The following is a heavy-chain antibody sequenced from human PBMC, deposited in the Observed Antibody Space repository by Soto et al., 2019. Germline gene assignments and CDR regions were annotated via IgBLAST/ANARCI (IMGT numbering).Heavy chain of an antibody. CDR1: GGSISGYY. D-gene: IGHD3-16*01. V-gene: IGHV4-59*01. CDR3: ERSGHTFGGAV. Sequence: PSETLSLTCTISGGSISGYYCSWIRQPPGKGLEYIGYIFYTGTTNYNASLQSRVTFSVDTSKNQVSLLLKSVTAADTAVYYCERSGHTFGGAVWGQGALVTVSS. CDR2: IFYTGTT. J-gene: IGHJ4*02.